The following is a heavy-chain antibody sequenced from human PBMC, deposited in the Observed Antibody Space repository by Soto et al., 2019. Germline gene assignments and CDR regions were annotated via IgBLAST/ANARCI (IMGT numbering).Heavy chain of an antibody. J-gene: IGHJ5*02. D-gene: IGHD1-26*01. Sequence: QLHLQESGPGLVKPSETLSLTCTVSGDSVTSTSYSWGWIRQPPGKGPEWIGSISHTGNTYYNPSLKSRVTISADTSKNQFSLKMTSVTAADTAVYYCAGPRLGATYVYHWGQGTLVTVSS. CDR1: GDSVTSTSYS. CDR2: ISHTGNT. V-gene: IGHV4-39*01. CDR3: AGPRLGATYVYH.